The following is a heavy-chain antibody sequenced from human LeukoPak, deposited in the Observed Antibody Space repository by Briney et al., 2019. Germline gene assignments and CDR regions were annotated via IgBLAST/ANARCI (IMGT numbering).Heavy chain of an antibody. CDR1: GVSFSTYS. J-gene: IGHJ4*02. Sequence: PGGSLRLSCAASGVSFSTYSMNWVRQAPGKGLEWVSYISSSSSTIYYADSVKGRFTISRDNAKNSLYVQMNSLRDEDTAVYYCAREHSSSSGSVSDFWGQGTLVTVSS. V-gene: IGHV3-48*02. CDR2: ISSSSSTI. CDR3: AREHSSSSGSVSDF. D-gene: IGHD6-6*01.